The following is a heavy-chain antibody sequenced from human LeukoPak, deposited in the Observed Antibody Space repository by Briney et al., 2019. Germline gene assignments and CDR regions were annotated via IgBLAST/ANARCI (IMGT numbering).Heavy chain of an antibody. CDR3: AKGEDYDILTGYRELDY. D-gene: IGHD3-9*01. CDR1: GFTFISYA. Sequence: GGSLRLSCAASGFTFISYAMSWVRQAPGKGLEWVSSISGNGVSTYYADSVKGRFTISRDNSKNTVYLQMNSLRAEDTAVYYCAKGEDYDILTGYRELDYWGQGTLVTVS. CDR2: ISGNGVST. J-gene: IGHJ4*02. V-gene: IGHV3-23*01.